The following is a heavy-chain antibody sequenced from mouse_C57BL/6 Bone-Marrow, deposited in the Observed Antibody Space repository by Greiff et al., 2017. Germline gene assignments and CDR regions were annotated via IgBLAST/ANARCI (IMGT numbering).Heavy chain of an antibody. D-gene: IGHD3-2*02. CDR2: IYPGSGST. V-gene: IGHV1-55*01. CDR1: GYTFTSYW. J-gene: IGHJ1*03. Sequence: QVQLQQPGAELVKPGASVKMSCKASGYTFTSYWITWVKQRPGQGLEWIGDIYPGSGSTNYNEKFKSKATLTVDTSSSTAYMQLSSLTSEDSAVYYCARETSQATNFDFWGTGTTVTVSS. CDR3: ARETSQATNFDF.